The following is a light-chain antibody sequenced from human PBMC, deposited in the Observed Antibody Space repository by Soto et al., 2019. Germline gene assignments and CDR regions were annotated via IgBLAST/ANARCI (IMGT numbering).Light chain of an antibody. V-gene: IGKV1-9*01. CDR2: AAY. CDR1: QAISSY. J-gene: IGKJ3*01. Sequence: DIQLTQSPSFLSASVGDRVTITCRASQAISSYFAWYQQKPWKAPKLLIYAAYSLNSGVRSRFSGSGSGTEFALTISRLQPEDLATYHFQQLDSDPVTFGPGTKLDIK. CDR3: QQLDSDPVT.